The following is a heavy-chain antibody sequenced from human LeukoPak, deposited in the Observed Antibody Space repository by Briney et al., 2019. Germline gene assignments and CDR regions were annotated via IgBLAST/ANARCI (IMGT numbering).Heavy chain of an antibody. CDR3: VKDHLSIAANQMDV. Sequence: PGGSLRLSCAASGFTFDDYAMHWVRQAPGKDLEWVSGISWNSGSIGYADSVKGRFTISRDNAKNSLYLQMNSLRAEDTALYYCVKDHLSIAANQMDVWGQGTTVTVSS. CDR2: ISWNSGSI. D-gene: IGHD6-25*01. CDR1: GFTFDDYA. J-gene: IGHJ6*02. V-gene: IGHV3-9*01.